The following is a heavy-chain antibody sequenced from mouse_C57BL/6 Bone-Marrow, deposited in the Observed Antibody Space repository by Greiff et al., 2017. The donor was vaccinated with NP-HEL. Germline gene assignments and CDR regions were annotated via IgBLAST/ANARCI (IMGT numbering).Heavy chain of an antibody. D-gene: IGHD1-1*01. CDR3: ALKYYGSSGYLEV. Sequence: QVQLQQSGPGLVQPSQSLSITCTVSGFSLTSYGVHWVRQPPGKGLEWLGVIWSGGSTDYNAAFISRLSISKDNSKSQVFVKMNSRQADDTAIDDWALKYYGSSGYLEVWGTGTTVTVSS. CDR1: GFSLTSYG. CDR2: IWSGGST. V-gene: IGHV2-4*01. J-gene: IGHJ1*03.